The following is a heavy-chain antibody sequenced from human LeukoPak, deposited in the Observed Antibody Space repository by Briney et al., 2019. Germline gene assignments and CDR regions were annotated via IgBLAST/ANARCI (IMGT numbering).Heavy chain of an antibody. D-gene: IGHD3-16*01. CDR2: IYYSGST. V-gene: IGHV4-30-4*01. CDR3: ARELWGTYINFDY. Sequence: SGTLSLTCTVSGGSISSGDYYWSWIRQPPGKGLEWIGYIYYSGSTYYNPSLKSRVTISVDTSKNQFSLKLSSVTAADTAVYYCARELWGTYINFDYWGQGTLVTVSS. J-gene: IGHJ4*02. CDR1: GGSISSGDYY.